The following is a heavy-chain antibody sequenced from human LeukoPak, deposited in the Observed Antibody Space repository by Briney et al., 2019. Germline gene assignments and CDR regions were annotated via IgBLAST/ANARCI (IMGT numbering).Heavy chain of an antibody. CDR3: ARDRGIGVILTEDNWFDP. CDR2: IYDSGST. J-gene: IGHJ5*02. CDR1: GDSMRSSDD. V-gene: IGHV4-38-2*02. D-gene: IGHD3-10*01. Sequence: SSETLSLTCTVSGDSMRSSDDWGWIRQPPGKGLEWIGSIYDSGSTYYNPSLKSRVTISVDTSKNQFSLKLSSVTAADTAVYYCARDRGIGVILTEDNWFDPWGQGTLVTVSS.